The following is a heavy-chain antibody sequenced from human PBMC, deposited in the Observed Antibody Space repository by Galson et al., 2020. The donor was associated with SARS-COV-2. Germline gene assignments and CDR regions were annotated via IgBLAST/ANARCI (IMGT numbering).Heavy chain of an antibody. J-gene: IGHJ3*01. CDR1: GDTFTRYY. CDR3: ARGLRDSSGWDAFDF. D-gene: IGHD6-19*01. CDR2: INPSGTST. V-gene: IGHV1-46*01. Sequence: ASVKVSCKASGDTFTRYYMHWVRQAPGQGLEWMGIINPSGTSTSYAQKFQGRVTMTRDTSTSTVYMEVSSLRSEDTAIYYCARGLRDSSGWDAFDFWGQGTMVTVSS.